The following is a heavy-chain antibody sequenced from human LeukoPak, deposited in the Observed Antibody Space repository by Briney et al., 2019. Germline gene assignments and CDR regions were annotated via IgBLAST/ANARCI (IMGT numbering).Heavy chain of an antibody. CDR1: GITFDDYA. V-gene: IGHV3-9*01. D-gene: IGHD3-22*01. CDR2: ISWNSGSI. CDR3: AKDILPHLNSYYYDSSNYFDC. J-gene: IGHJ4*02. Sequence: PGGSLRLSCAASGITFDDYAMHWVRQAPGKGLEWVSGISWNSGSIGYADSVKGRFTISRDNAKNSLYLQMNSLRAEDTALYYCAKDILPHLNSYYYDSSNYFDCWGQGTLVTVSS.